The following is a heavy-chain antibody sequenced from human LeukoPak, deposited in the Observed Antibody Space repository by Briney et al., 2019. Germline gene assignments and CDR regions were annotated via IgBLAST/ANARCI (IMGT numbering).Heavy chain of an antibody. J-gene: IGHJ4*02. CDR3: ARDRTHARDY. V-gene: IGHV3-7*04. CDR1: GFTFSSYA. CDR2: IIQDGSDQ. Sequence: GGSLRLSCAASGFTFSSYAMSWVRQAPGKGLEWVANIIQDGSDQYYVDSVKGRFTISRDNAKNSLYLQMNSLRAEDTAVYYCARDRTHARDYWGQGTLLTVSS.